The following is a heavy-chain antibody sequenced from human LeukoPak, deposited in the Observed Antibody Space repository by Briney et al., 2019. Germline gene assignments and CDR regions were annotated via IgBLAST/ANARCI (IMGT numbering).Heavy chain of an antibody. Sequence: SVKVSCKASGYTFTSYDINWVRQATGQGLEWMGGIIPIFGTANYAQKFQGRVTITADKSTSTAYMELSSLRSEDTAVYYCARGGGSGENWFDPWGQGTLVTVSS. J-gene: IGHJ5*02. V-gene: IGHV1-69*06. CDR1: GYTFTSYD. D-gene: IGHD3-10*01. CDR3: ARGGGSGENWFDP. CDR2: IIPIFGTA.